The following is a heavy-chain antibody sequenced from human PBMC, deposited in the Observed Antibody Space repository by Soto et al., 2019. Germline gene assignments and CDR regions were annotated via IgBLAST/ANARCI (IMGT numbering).Heavy chain of an antibody. J-gene: IGHJ6*02. V-gene: IGHV1-18*01. CDR1: GYTFYSHS. D-gene: IGHD5-18*01. Sequence: QAQLVQSGAEVRKPGASVKVSCKASGYTFYSHSISWVRQAPGQGLEWMGRINADYGNTQYAQKFRGRVTMTTDTSTTTLYMELTNLRSYDTAVYYCAMCIQGDYYYGMDVWGQGTTVTVSS. CDR2: INADYGNT. CDR3: AMCIQGDYYYGMDV.